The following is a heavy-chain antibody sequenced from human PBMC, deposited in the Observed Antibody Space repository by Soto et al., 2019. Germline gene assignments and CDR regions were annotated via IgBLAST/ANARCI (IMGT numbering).Heavy chain of an antibody. V-gene: IGHV1-46*01. Sequence: QVQLVQSGAEVKKPGASVKVSCKASGYTFTSYYMHWVRQAPGQGLEWMGIINASGGSTSYAQKVQGRVTITRDTSTTAVYMELSSLRPEDTAVYYCAGDKGLRWELNYFDYGGQGTLVTVSS. CDR3: AGDKGLRWELNYFDY. J-gene: IGHJ4*02. CDR1: GYTFTSYY. CDR2: INASGGST. D-gene: IGHD1-26*01.